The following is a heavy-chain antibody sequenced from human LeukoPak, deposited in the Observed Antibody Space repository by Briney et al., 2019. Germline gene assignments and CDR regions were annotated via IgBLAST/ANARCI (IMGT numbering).Heavy chain of an antibody. CDR2: IYYSGST. V-gene: IGHV4-39*01. CDR3: ARRAAMATYY. Sequence: PSETLSLTCTVSGVSISSSSYYWRWIRQPPGKGLEWIGSIYYSGSTYYNPSLKIRVTISVDTSKNQFSLKLSSVTAADTAVYYCARRAAMATYYWGQGTLVTVSS. D-gene: IGHD5-18*01. CDR1: GVSISSSSYY. J-gene: IGHJ4*02.